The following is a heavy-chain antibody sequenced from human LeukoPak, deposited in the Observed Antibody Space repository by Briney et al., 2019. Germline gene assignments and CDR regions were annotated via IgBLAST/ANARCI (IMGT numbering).Heavy chain of an antibody. CDR3: ARELRLGELSLFDY. CDR1: GGTFSSYA. D-gene: IGHD3-16*02. CDR2: IIPIFGTA. J-gene: IGHJ4*02. Sequence: SVKVSCKASGGTFSSYAISWVRQAPGQGLEWMGGIIPIFGTANYAQKFQGRVTITADESTSTAYMELSSLRSEDTAVYYCARELRLGELSLFDYWGQGTLVTVSS. V-gene: IGHV1-69*01.